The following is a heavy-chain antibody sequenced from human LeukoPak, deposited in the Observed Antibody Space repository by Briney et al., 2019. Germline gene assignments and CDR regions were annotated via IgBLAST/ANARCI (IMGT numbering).Heavy chain of an antibody. CDR1: GFTFSGYN. CDR2: ISSSSSYT. CDR3: SRCDPKANDAFDI. Sequence: GGSLRLSCAASGFTFSGYNMNWIRQAPGKGLEWVSYISSSSSYTNYTDSVKGRFTISRANAKNSLNLQMNSLRAEDTAVDYCSRCDPKANDAFDIWGQGTMVTVS. J-gene: IGHJ3*02. V-gene: IGHV3-11*06.